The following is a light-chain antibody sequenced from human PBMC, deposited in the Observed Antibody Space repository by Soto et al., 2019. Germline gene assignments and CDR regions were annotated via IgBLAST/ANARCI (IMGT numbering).Light chain of an antibody. CDR1: QSVSSN. J-gene: IGKJ1*01. Sequence: EVVMTQSPDTLSVSPGERATLSCRASQSVSSNLAWYQQKLGQAPRLLTYGASTRATGISARISGSGSGTEFTLTISSLQSEDFAIYYCQQYNNWPRTFGQGTRVEIK. CDR3: QQYNNWPRT. CDR2: GAS. V-gene: IGKV3-15*01.